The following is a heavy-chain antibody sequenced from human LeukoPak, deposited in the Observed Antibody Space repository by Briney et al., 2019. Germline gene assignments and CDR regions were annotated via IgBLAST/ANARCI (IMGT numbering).Heavy chain of an antibody. D-gene: IGHD6-13*01. V-gene: IGHV1-69*04. CDR3: ARGTAGDAFDI. CDR1: GGTFSSYA. Sequence: SVKVSCKASGGTFSSYAISWVRQAPRQGLEWMGRIIPIFGIANYAQKFQGRVTITADKSTSTAYMELSSLRSEDTAVYYCARGTAGDAFDIWGQGTMVTVSS. J-gene: IGHJ3*02. CDR2: IIPIFGIA.